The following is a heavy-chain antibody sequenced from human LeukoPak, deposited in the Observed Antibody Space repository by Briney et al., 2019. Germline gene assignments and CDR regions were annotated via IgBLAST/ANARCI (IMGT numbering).Heavy chain of an antibody. CDR1: GITFSSYG. CDR2: ISHTGGSP. J-gene: IGHJ6*03. V-gene: IGHV3-23*01. CDR3: AKNADRGAYCRGGSFDPYYYYYMAV. D-gene: IGHD2-15*01. Sequence: GGSLRLSCAASGITFSSYGMSWVRQVPGKGLEWVSSISHTGGSPYYADSVKGRFTVSRDNSKNTLYLQMNSLTVEDTAIYYCAKNADRGAYCRGGSFDPYYYYYMAVGGTGTTVTISS.